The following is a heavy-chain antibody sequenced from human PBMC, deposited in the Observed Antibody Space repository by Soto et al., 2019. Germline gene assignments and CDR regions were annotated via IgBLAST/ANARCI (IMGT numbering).Heavy chain of an antibody. CDR3: ARDKVESVSRGVTVPLDY. CDR2: TYYRSKWYN. Sequence: SQTLSLTCAISGDSVSSNSAAWNWIRQSPSRGLEWLGRTYYRSKWYNDYAVSVKSRITINPDTSKNQFSLQLNSVTPEDTAVYYCARDKVESVSRGVTVPLDYWGQGTLVTVSS. CDR1: GDSVSSNSAA. J-gene: IGHJ4*02. V-gene: IGHV6-1*01. D-gene: IGHD3-10*01.